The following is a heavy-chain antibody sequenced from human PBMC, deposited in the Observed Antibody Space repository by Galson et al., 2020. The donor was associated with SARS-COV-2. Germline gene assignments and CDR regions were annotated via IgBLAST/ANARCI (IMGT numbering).Heavy chain of an antibody. D-gene: IGHD6-13*01. J-gene: IGHJ6*03. CDR1: GDSISSTTYY. CDR2: IYYTGNT. V-gene: IGHV4-39*01. CDR3: ARHPSGISAADTLWRPQHQRGVLYYYMDV. Sequence: SETLSLTCTVSGDSISSTTYYWVWIRQPPGKGLEWIGTIYYTGNTYYNPSLRSRVSISVDTSKNEFSLKVSSVTAADTAVYYCARHPSGISAADTLWRPQHQRGVLYYYMDVWGKGTTVTVSS.